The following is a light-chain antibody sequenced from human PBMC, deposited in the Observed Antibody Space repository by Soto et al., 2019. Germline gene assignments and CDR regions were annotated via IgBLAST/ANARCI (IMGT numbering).Light chain of an antibody. V-gene: IGLV2-14*03. CDR1: SSDVGAYDF. CDR3: SSYTTSSTRV. Sequence: QPVLTQPASVSGSPGHSITISCTGTSSDVGAYDFVSWYQQHPDKAPKLMIYEVRNRPSGVSNRFSGSKSVNTATLTISGLQAEDEADYYCSSYTTSSTRVFGTGTKVTVL. CDR2: EVR. J-gene: IGLJ1*01.